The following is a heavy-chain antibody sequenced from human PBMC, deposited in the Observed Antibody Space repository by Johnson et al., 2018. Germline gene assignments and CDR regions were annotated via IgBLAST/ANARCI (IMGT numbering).Heavy chain of an antibody. CDR1: GFTFSSYA. D-gene: IGHD1-26*01. Sequence: VQLVQSGGGLVQXGGSLRLXCAASGFTFSSYAMSWVRQAPGKGLEWVSTIRGGGGSTYYADSGQGRFTGSRDNSRDTLYPQINSLRAEDTAVYYCGKGVGSTSTIQHWGQGTLVTVSS. J-gene: IGHJ1*01. CDR3: GKGVGSTSTIQH. CDR2: IRGGGGST. V-gene: IGHV3-23*04.